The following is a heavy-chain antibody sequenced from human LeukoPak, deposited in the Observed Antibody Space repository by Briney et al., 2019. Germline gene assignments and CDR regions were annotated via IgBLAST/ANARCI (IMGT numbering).Heavy chain of an antibody. CDR3: AKDRAYYDSSGYYYW. D-gene: IGHD3-22*01. V-gene: IGHV3-23*01. CDR1: GFTFSSYA. CDR2: ISGSGGST. Sequence: PGGPLRLSCAASGFTFSSYAMSWVRQAPGKGLEWVSAISGSGGSTYYADSVKGRFTISRDNSKNTLYLQMNSLRAEDTAVYYCAKDRAYYDSSGYYYWWGQGTLVTVSS. J-gene: IGHJ4*02.